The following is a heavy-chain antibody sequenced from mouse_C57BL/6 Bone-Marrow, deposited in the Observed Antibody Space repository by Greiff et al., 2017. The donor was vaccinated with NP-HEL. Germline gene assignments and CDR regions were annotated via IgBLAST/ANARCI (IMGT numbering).Heavy chain of an antibody. CDR1: GYTFTSYW. V-gene: IGHV1-74*01. J-gene: IGHJ4*01. D-gene: IGHD2-2*01. CDR2: IHPSDSDT. Sequence: VQLQQPGAELVKPGASVKVSCKASGYTFTSYWMHWVKQRPGQGLEWIGRIHPSDSDTNYNQQFKGTATLTVDNSSTTAYMQLSSLTSEDSAVYYGAIRRIGYDSYAMDYWGQGTSVTVSS. CDR3: AIRRIGYDSYAMDY.